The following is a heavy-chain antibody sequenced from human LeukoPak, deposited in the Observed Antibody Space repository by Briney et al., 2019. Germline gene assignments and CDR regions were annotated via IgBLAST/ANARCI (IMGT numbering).Heavy chain of an antibody. D-gene: IGHD6-13*01. J-gene: IGHJ4*02. CDR3: ARQEQQLVTFDY. V-gene: IGHV3-48*03. CDR1: GFTFSSYE. CDR2: ISSSGSTI. Sequence: GGSLRLSCAASGFTFSSYEMNWVRQAPGKGLEWVSYISSSGSTIYYADSVKGRFTISRDNANNSLYLQMNSLRAEDTAVYYCARQEQQLVTFDYWGQGTLVTVSS.